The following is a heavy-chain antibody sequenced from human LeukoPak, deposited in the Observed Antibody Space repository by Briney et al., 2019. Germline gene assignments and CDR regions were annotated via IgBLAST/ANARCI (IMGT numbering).Heavy chain of an antibody. J-gene: IGHJ6*02. CDR3: ARDADQQWLLYYYYGMDV. V-gene: IGHV1-18*01. CDR2: ISAYNGNT. D-gene: IGHD6-19*01. Sequence: ASVKVSCKASGYTFTSYGISWVRQAPGQGLEWMGWISAYNGNTKYAQKLQGRVTMTTDTSTSTAYMELRSLRSDDTAVYYCARDADQQWLLYYYYGMDVWGQGTTVTVSS. CDR1: GYTFTSYG.